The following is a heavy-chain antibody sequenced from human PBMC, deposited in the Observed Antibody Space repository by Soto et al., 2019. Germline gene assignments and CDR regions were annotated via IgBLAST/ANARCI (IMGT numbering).Heavy chain of an antibody. Sequence: QVQLVQSGAEVKKPGSSVKVSCKASGGTFSSYAISWVRQAHGQGLEWMGGIIHIFGTANYAQKFQGRVTIPADESTSTASMELSSLRSEDTAVYCCARDGCSSTSCYYYFDYWGQGTLVTVSS. CDR2: IIHIFGTA. V-gene: IGHV1-69*01. D-gene: IGHD2-2*01. CDR3: ARDGCSSTSCYYYFDY. J-gene: IGHJ4*02. CDR1: GGTFSSYA.